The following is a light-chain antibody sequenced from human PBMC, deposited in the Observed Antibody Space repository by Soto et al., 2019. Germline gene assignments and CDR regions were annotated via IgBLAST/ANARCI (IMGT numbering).Light chain of an antibody. CDR3: QQYGSSPLT. CDR2: GAS. J-gene: IGKJ4*01. CDR1: QSVSSSN. V-gene: IGKV3-20*01. Sequence: EIVLTQSPGTLSLSPGERATLSCRASQSVSSSNLAWYQQKPGQAPRLLIYGASSRATGIPDRFSGSGSGTDFTLTISRLEPEDFAVYYCQQYGSSPLTFGGGTKVEFK.